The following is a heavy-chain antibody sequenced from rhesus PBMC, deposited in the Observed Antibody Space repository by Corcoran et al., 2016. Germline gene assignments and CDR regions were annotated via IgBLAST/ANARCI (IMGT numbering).Heavy chain of an antibody. J-gene: IGHJ4*01. Sequence: EVQLVESGGGLAKPGESLRLSCAASGFTFSRYWMHWVRQIPGKGMEGSSGIDKGGCRKNCLDDGTSPFTNTRDNSKNTLSLQMNSLRAEDTAVYYCTDAYDIESWGQGVQVTVSS. D-gene: IGHD3-40*01. CDR3: TDAYDIES. CDR2: IDKGGCRK. CDR1: GFTFSRYW. V-gene: IGHV3S42*01.